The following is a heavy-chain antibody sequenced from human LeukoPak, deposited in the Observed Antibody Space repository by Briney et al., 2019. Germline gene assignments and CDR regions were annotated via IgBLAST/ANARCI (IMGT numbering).Heavy chain of an antibody. CDR1: GYSISSGYY. CDR2: SYHSRST. CDR3: ARRSYYYYYMDV. V-gene: IGHV4-38-2*02. Sequence: SETLSLTCSVSGYSISSGYYWGWIRQPPRKGREWIGISYHSRSTYYNTSRNSRVTISVDTSQNNFSLTRSSVTSAAQTAYDFARRSYYYYYMDVWGKRTTVTDS. J-gene: IGHJ6*03.